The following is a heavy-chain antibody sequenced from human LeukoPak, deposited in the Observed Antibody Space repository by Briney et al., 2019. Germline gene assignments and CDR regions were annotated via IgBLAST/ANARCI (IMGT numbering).Heavy chain of an antibody. V-gene: IGHV1-46*01. Sequence: ASVKVSCKVSGYNFITYYMHWVRQAPGQGLEWMGMINPRGGSTNYAPKFQGRVTMTRDTSTSTAYVDLSRLRSGDTALCYCARGASVPLAPPFDAWGQGTLVTVSS. CDR2: INPRGGST. D-gene: IGHD3-10*01. CDR3: ARGASVPLAPPFDA. J-gene: IGHJ4*02. CDR1: GYNFITYY.